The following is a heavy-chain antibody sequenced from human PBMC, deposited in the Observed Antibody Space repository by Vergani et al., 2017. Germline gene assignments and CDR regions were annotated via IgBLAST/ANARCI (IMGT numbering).Heavy chain of an antibody. V-gene: IGHV3-21*01. J-gene: IGHJ6*03. CDR2: ISSSSSYI. D-gene: IGHD2-2*01. CDR3: ARDWVDCSSTSCKGGYYMDV. Sequence: EVQLVESGGGLVKRGGSLRLSCAASGFTFSSYSMNWVRQAPGKGLEWVSSISSSSSYIHYSDSLKGRFTISRDNAKNSLYLQMNSLRAEDTAVYYCARDWVDCSSTSCKGGYYMDVWGKGP. CDR1: GFTFSSYS.